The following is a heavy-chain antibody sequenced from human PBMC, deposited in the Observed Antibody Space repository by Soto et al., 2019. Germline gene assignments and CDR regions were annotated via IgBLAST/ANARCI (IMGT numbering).Heavy chain of an antibody. CDR2: INAGNGNT. Sequence: ASVEASSKAPRYTFTSYALRWLRQEHGQRLEWMGWINAGNGNTKYSQKFQGRVTITRDTSASTAYMELSSLRSEDTAVYYCARGGYDFWSGYYFINWFDPWGQGTLVTVSS. V-gene: IGHV1-3*01. CDR3: ARGGYDFWSGYYFINWFDP. CDR1: RYTFTSYA. D-gene: IGHD3-3*01. J-gene: IGHJ5*02.